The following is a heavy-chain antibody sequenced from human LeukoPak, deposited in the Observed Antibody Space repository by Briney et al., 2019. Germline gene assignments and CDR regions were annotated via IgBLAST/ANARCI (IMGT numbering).Heavy chain of an antibody. CDR1: GFTLRSYV. J-gene: IGHJ6*03. Sequence: GGSLRLSCVASGFTLRSYVMNWVRQTPGKGLEWVSSISGSGDSTFYADSVKGRFTISRDNAKNSLYLQMNSLRAEDTAVYYCARGGSYSSSWNDDYYYYYMDVWGKGTTVTISS. CDR3: ARGGSYSSSWNDDYYYYYMDV. D-gene: IGHD6-13*01. CDR2: ISGSGDST. V-gene: IGHV3-23*01.